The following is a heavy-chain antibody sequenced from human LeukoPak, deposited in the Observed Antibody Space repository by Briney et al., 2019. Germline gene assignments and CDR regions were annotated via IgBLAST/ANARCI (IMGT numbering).Heavy chain of an antibody. D-gene: IGHD3-22*01. CDR2: ISGSGGST. CDR1: GFTFSSYG. Sequence: GGTLRLSCAASGFTFSSYGMSWVRQAPGKGLEWVSAISGSGGSTYYADSVKGRFTISRDNSKNTLYLQMNSLRAEDTAVYYCAKSPQGKDSSGYYYYYYYMDVWGKGTTVTVSS. CDR3: AKSPQGKDSSGYYYYYYYMDV. V-gene: IGHV3-23*01. J-gene: IGHJ6*03.